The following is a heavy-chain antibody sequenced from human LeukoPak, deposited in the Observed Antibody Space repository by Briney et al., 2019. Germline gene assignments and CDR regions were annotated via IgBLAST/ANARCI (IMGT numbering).Heavy chain of an antibody. Sequence: PSETLSLTCAVYGGSFSGYYWSWIRQPPGKGLEWIGEINHSGSTNYNPSLKSGVTISVDTSKNQFSPKLSSVTAADTAVYYCARGGAAALGTARNWFDPWGQGTLVTVSS. J-gene: IGHJ5*02. CDR1: GGSFSGYY. V-gene: IGHV4-34*01. D-gene: IGHD6-13*01. CDR3: ARGGAAALGTARNWFDP. CDR2: INHSGST.